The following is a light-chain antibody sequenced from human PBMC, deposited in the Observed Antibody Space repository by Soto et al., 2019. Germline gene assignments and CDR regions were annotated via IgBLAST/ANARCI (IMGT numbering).Light chain of an antibody. V-gene: IGKV3-15*01. CDR2: GAS. Sequence: ELVMTQSPAPLSVSPGERATLSCRASQSVSTKLAWYRHKPGQAPRLLIYGASTRATGIPARFRGSGSGTEFTLTINSLQSEDFAVYYCQQYKNWPHFTCGAGTRVDIK. J-gene: IGKJ3*01. CDR1: QSVSTK. CDR3: QQYKNWPHFT.